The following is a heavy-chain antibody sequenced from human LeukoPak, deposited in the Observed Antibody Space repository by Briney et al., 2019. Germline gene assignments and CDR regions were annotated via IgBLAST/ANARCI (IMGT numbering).Heavy chain of an antibody. Sequence: SETLSLTCAVYGGSFSGYYWGWIRQPPGKGLEWIGSIYDSGSTYYNPSLKSRVTISVDTSKNQFSLKLSSVTAADTAVYYCVGSVGEMNDAFDIWGQGTMVTVSS. CDR1: GGSFSGYY. D-gene: IGHD2-15*01. CDR3: VGSVGEMNDAFDI. V-gene: IGHV4-34*01. CDR2: IYDSGST. J-gene: IGHJ3*02.